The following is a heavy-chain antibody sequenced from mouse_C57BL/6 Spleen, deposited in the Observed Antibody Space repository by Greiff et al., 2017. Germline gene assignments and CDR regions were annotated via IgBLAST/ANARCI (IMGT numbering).Heavy chain of an antibody. CDR3: AKGVTYDGGDFDV. CDR1: GYAFSSSW. V-gene: IGHV1-82*01. D-gene: IGHD1-1*01. CDR2: IYPGDGDT. J-gene: IGHJ1*03. Sequence: VQLQQSGPELVKPGASVKISCKASGYAFSSSWMNWVKQRPGKGLEWIGRIYPGDGDTHYNGKFKGKATLPAVKSSSTAYLQLSSLTSEDSAVYFCAKGVTYDGGDFDVWGTGTTVTVSS.